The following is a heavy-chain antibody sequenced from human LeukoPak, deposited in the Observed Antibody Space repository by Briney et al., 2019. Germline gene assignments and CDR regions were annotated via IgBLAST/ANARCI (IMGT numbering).Heavy chain of an antibody. CDR2: IYYSGSA. J-gene: IGHJ2*01. Sequence: SETLSLTCTVSGGSVSSGSYYWSWIRQPPGKGLEWIGYIYYSGSANYNPSLKSRVTISVDTSKNQFSLKLSSVTAADTAVHYCARDEADNWYFDLWGRGTLVTVSS. CDR3: ARDEADNWYFDL. D-gene: IGHD6-19*01. CDR1: GGSVSSGSYY. V-gene: IGHV4-61*01.